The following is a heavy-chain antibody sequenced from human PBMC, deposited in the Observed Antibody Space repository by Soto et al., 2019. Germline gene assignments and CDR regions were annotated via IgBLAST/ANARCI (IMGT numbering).Heavy chain of an antibody. D-gene: IGHD4-17*01. V-gene: IGHV3-33*01. J-gene: IGHJ4*02. CDR1: GSPLSTA. CDR3: ARVDLRTTDY. Sequence: QVQLVESGGGVVQPGRSLRLSCAASGSPLSTAMHWVRQAPGKGLEWVAVIWYDGSKIYYADSVKGRFTISRDNSKNTLYLQMNSLRAEDTAVYYCARVDLRTTDYWGQGTLVTVSS. CDR2: IWYDGSKI.